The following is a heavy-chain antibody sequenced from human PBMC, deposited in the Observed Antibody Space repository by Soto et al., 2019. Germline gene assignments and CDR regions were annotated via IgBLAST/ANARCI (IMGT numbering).Heavy chain of an antibody. D-gene: IGHD6-13*01. Sequence: PSETLSLTCTVSGGSISSSSYYWGWIRQPPGKGLEWIGSIYYSGSTYYNPSLKSRVTISVDTSKNQFSLKLSSVTAADTAVYYCARHTRSSSWGWFDPWGQGTLVTSPQ. J-gene: IGHJ5*02. V-gene: IGHV4-39*01. CDR2: IYYSGST. CDR3: ARHTRSSSWGWFDP. CDR1: GGSISSSSYY.